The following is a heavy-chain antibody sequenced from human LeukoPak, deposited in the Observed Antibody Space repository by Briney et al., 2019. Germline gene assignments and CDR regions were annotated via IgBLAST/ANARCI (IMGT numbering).Heavy chain of an antibody. J-gene: IGHJ4*02. CDR3: ARDRPDGGQLWSWYFDY. V-gene: IGHV1-46*01. CDR2: INPSGGST. CDR1: GYTFTGYY. Sequence: GASVKVSCKASGYTFTGYYMHWVRQAPGQGLEWMGIINPSGGSTSYAQKFQGRVTMTRDMSTSTVYMELSSLRSEDTAVYYCARDRPDGGQLWSWYFDYWGQGTLVTVSS. D-gene: IGHD5-18*01.